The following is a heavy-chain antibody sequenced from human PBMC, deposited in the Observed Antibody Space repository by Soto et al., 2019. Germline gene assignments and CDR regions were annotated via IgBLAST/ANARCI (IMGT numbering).Heavy chain of an antibody. V-gene: IGHV5-51*01. CDR2: IYPGDSDT. CDR3: ARVGRGYCSSTSCRYYYYYGMDV. D-gene: IGHD2-2*01. CDR1: GYIFTSYW. J-gene: IGHJ6*02. Sequence: AESLKISCNGSGYIFTSYWIGWVRQMPGKGLEWMGIIYPGDSDTRYSPSFQGQVTISADKSISTAYLQWSSLKASDTAMYYCARVGRGYCSSTSCRYYYYYGMDVWGQGTTVTVSS.